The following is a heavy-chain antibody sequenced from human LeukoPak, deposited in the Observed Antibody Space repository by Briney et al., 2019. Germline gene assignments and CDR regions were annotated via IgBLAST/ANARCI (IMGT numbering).Heavy chain of an antibody. D-gene: IGHD5-12*01. Sequence: GGSLRLSCAASGFTFSNAWMNWVRQAPGKGLEWVGRIKSKTDGGTTDYAAPVKGRFTISRDDSKNTLYLQMNSLKTEDTAVYYCAKGRYSGYDWVWYFDLWGRGTLVTVSS. V-gene: IGHV3-15*01. CDR2: IKSKTDGGTT. CDR3: AKGRYSGYDWVWYFDL. CDR1: GFTFSNAW. J-gene: IGHJ2*01.